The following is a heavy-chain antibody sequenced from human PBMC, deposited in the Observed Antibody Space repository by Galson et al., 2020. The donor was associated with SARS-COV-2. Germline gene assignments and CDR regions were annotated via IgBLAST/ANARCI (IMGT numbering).Heavy chain of an antibody. CDR3: VRSYNNAWHNFDF. V-gene: IGHV3-30*04. CDR1: GFPFTSFA. Sequence: GGSLRLSCAASGFPFTSFAMHWVRQTPGKGLEWVAVTSSDGRINTYVDSVKGRFTISRDNSKSILNLQMNGLRAEDTAVYYCVRSYNNAWHNFDFWGQGTLVIVSS. J-gene: IGHJ4*02. CDR2: TSSDGRIN. D-gene: IGHD6-19*01.